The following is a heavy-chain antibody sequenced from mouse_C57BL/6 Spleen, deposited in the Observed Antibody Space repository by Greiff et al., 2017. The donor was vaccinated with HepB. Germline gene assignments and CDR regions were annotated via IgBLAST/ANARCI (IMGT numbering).Heavy chain of an antibody. Sequence: ESGPGLVKPSQSLSLTCSVTGYSITSGYYWNWIRQFPGNKLEWMGYISYDGSNNYNPSLKNRISITRDTSKNQFFLKLNSVTTEDTATYYCARALKSLGAMDYSFQGTSVTVSS. CDR1: GYSITSGYY. D-gene: IGHD6-2*01. CDR3: ARALKSLGAMDY. CDR2: ISYDGSN. V-gene: IGHV3-6*01. J-gene: IGHJ4*01.